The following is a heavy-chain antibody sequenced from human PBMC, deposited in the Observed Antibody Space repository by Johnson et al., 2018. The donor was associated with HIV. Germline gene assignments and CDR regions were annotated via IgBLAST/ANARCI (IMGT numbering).Heavy chain of an antibody. J-gene: IGHJ3*02. CDR2: ISYDGSIK. D-gene: IGHD6-19*01. Sequence: QVQLVESGGGVVQPGKSLRLSCAASGFTFSSSAMHWVRQAPGQGLQWVALISYDGSIKSFADSLQGRFIISRDTAKNSLYLQMNSLRAEDTALYYCARAAFPYSSGWYRPLDAFDMWGQGTKVTVSS. CDR3: ARAAFPYSSGWYRPLDAFDM. CDR1: GFTFSSSA. V-gene: IGHV3-30-3*01.